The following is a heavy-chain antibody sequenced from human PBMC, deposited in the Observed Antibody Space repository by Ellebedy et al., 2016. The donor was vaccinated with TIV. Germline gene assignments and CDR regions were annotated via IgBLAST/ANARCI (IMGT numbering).Heavy chain of an antibody. CDR1: GFTFSDYA. Sequence: GESLKISCAASGFTFSDYAMNWVRQAPGKGLEWVSGLVGSGGSSDFADSVKGRFTISRDNSKNTVYLQMNSLRAEDTAIYFCAKSMRAGWHLLRWNGMDVWGQGTTVIVSS. V-gene: IGHV3-23*01. J-gene: IGHJ6*02. CDR3: AKSMRAGWHLLRWNGMDV. CDR2: LVGSGGSS. D-gene: IGHD4-23*01.